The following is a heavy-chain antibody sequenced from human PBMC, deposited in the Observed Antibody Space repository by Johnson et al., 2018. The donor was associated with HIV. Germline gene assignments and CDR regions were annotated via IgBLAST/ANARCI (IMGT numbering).Heavy chain of an antibody. CDR1: GFTFRSYG. Sequence: QVQLVESGGGVVQPGGSLRLSCAASGFTFRSYGMHWVRQAPGKGLEWVTFIRYDGSNKYYVDSVKGRFTISRDNAKNSLYLQMNSLRAEDTAVYYCARKNGRWLQDGAFDIWGQGTMVTVSS. D-gene: IGHD5-24*01. J-gene: IGHJ3*02. V-gene: IGHV3-30*02. CDR3: ARKNGRWLQDGAFDI. CDR2: IRYDGSNK.